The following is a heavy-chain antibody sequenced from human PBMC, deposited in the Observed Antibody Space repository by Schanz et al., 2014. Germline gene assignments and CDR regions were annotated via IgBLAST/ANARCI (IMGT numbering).Heavy chain of an antibody. CDR2: ISSSGSYI. CDR1: GFAFSSYS. CDR3: AKGMGYCSGGTCYDCYYYGLDV. J-gene: IGHJ6*02. Sequence: QLVGSGGGLIQPGGSLRLSCTASGFAFSSYSMNWVRQAPGKGLEWVSSISSSGSYIHYADSVKGRFTISRDNSENTLYLQMNSLSADDTAVFYCAKGMGYCSGGTCYDCYYYGLDVWGQGTTVTVSS. V-gene: IGHV3-21*04. D-gene: IGHD2-15*01.